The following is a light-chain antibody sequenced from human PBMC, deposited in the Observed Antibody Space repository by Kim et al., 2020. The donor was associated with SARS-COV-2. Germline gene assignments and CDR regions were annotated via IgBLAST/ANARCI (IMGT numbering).Light chain of an antibody. Sequence: SSELTQDPTGAVKFRRPDTSQCPVDSLRNSYASWYQQKPGQAPVLVIYGKNNRPSGIPDRFSGSSSGNTASLTITGAQAEDEADYYCNSRDSSGNHLVFG. J-gene: IGLJ2*01. V-gene: IGLV3-19*01. CDR1: SLRNSY. CDR2: GKN. CDR3: NSRDSSGNHLV.